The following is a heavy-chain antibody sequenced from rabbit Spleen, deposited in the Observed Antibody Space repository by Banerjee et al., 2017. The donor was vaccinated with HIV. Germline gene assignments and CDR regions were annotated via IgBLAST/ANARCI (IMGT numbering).Heavy chain of an antibody. CDR2: IAGSSSGFT. Sequence: QEQLVESGGGLVQPEGSLTLTCTASGFSFSSSDYMCWVRQAPGKGLEWISCIAGSSSGFTYSATWAKGRFTCSKTSSTTVTLQMTSLTVADTATYFCARDFDFWGQGTLVTVS. J-gene: IGHJ4*01. CDR3: ARDFDF. CDR1: GFSFSSSDY. V-gene: IGHV1S45*01.